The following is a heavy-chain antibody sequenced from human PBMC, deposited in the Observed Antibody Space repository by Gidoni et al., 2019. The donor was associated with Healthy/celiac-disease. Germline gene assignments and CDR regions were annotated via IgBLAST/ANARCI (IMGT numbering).Heavy chain of an antibody. Sequence: QVQLQESGPGLVKPSETLSLPCTVSGCSISSYYWSWIRQPPGKGLEWIGYIYYSGSTNYNPSLKSRVTISVDTSKNQFSLKLSSVTAADTAVYYCARGYLMTLHAFDIWGQGTMVTVSS. D-gene: IGHD3-16*01. CDR1: GCSISSYY. J-gene: IGHJ3*02. CDR2: IYYSGST. V-gene: IGHV4-59*01. CDR3: ARGYLMTLHAFDI.